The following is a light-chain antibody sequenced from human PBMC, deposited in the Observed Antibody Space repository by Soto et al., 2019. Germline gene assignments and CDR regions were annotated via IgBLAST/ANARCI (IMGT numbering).Light chain of an antibody. J-gene: IGLJ2*01. CDR3: SSYTSSSTVV. CDR1: SSDVDGYNY. CDR2: DVS. V-gene: IGLV2-14*01. Sequence: QSALTQPASVFGSPGQSITISCTGTSSDVDGYNYVSWYQQHPGKAPKLMIYDVSNRPSGVSNRFSGSKSGNTASLTISGLQAEDEADYYCSSYTSSSTVVFGGGTKVTVL.